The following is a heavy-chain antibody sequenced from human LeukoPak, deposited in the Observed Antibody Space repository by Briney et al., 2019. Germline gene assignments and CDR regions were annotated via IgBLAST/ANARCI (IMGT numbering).Heavy chain of an antibody. CDR3: ARSELYYGSESYYHLDY. CDR2: MSYDGRYR. J-gene: IGHJ4*01. Sequence: GTSLRLSCTTSGFTFDFYAMHWVRQTPGKGLEWGTVMSYDGRYRYYADSAKGRFAISRDNSKRRLYLEMSRLRPEDTALYYCARSELYYGSESYYHLDYWGHGTLVTVSS. D-gene: IGHD3-10*01. CDR1: GFTFDFYA. V-gene: IGHV3-30*09.